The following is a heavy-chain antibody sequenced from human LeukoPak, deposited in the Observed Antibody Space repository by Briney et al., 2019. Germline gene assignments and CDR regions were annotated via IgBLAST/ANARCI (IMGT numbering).Heavy chain of an antibody. J-gene: IGHJ4*02. CDR3: AREKADFWSGYFTPPGY. D-gene: IGHD3-3*01. Sequence: ASVKVSCKASGYTFTSYAMNWVRQAPGQGLEWMGWINTNTGNPTYAQGFTGRFVFSLDTSVSTAYLQISSLKAEDTAVYYCAREKADFWSGYFTPPGYWGQGTLVTVSS. V-gene: IGHV7-4-1*02. CDR2: INTNTGNP. CDR1: GYTFTSYA.